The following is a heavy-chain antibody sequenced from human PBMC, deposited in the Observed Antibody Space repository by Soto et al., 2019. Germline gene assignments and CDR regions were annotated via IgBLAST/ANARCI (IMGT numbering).Heavy chain of an antibody. V-gene: IGHV1-2*02. J-gene: IGHJ6*03. Sequence: QVQLVQSGAEVEKPGASVKVSCKAAGYSFTAFYIHWVRQARGQGFEWLGWIKPNSGGTSYSPKFRARVTLTRDTSISTAYMELTGLSSDDTAVYYCARANSIRPYFYNMDVWGQGTTVNVSS. CDR2: IKPNSGGT. D-gene: IGHD2-21*01. CDR3: ARANSIRPYFYNMDV. CDR1: GYSFTAFY.